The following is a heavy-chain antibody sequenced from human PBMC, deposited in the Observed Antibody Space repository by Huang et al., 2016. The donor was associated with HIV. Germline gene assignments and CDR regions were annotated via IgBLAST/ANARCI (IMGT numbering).Heavy chain of an antibody. J-gene: IGHJ3*02. CDR1: GGSFNSLA. V-gene: IGHV1-69*10. CDR2: IGPLFSVT. CDR3: AREGQTWYGKPIAAFEI. Sequence: VQLVQSGAEVKRPGTSVKISCNASGGSFNSLAFNWVRQAPGQVLQYRGGIGPLFSVTNYAEKFRGRLTISADKSTSTVFMELRGLTSEDTAVFFCAREGQTWYGKPIAAFEIWGQGTTVIVSP. D-gene: IGHD6-13*01.